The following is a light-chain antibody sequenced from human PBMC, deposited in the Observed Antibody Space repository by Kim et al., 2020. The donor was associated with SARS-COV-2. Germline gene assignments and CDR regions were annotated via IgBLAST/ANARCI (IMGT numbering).Light chain of an antibody. CDR2: GKN. CDR1: SLRSYY. J-gene: IGLJ2*01. Sequence: SSELTQDPAVSVALGQTVRITCQGDSLRSYYASWYQQKPGQAPVLVIYGKNNRPSGIPDRISGSSSGNTASLTITGAQAEDEADYYCKSRDRSGKVVFGGGTKVTVL. V-gene: IGLV3-19*01. CDR3: KSRDRSGKVV.